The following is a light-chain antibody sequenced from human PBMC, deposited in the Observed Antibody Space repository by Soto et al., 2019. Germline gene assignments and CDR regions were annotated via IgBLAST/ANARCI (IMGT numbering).Light chain of an antibody. CDR3: QQYDNLPT. CDR2: DAS. Sequence: DIQMTQSPSSLSASVGDRVTITCQASQDISNYLNWYQQKPGKAPKLLIYDASNLETGVPSRLSGSGSGTDFTFTIRSLQPEDIATYYCQQYDNLPTFGGGTKVDIK. J-gene: IGKJ4*01. CDR1: QDISNY. V-gene: IGKV1-33*01.